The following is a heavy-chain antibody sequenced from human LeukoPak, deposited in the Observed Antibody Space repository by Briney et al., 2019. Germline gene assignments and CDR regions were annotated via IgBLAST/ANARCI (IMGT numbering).Heavy chain of an antibody. J-gene: IGHJ4*02. V-gene: IGHV3-23*01. Sequence: GGSPRLSCAASGFTFSSYAMSWVRQAPGKGLEWVTAISGSGGSTYYADSVKGRFTISRDNSKNTLYLQMNSLRAEDTAVYYCAKDRSPNFWSGYRPKEDFDYWGQGTLVTVSS. CDR3: AKDRSPNFWSGYRPKEDFDY. CDR2: ISGSGGST. D-gene: IGHD3-3*01. CDR1: GFTFSSYA.